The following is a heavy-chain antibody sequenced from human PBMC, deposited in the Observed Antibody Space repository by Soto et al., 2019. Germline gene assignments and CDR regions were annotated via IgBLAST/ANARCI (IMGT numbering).Heavy chain of an antibody. CDR2: IRSKAYGGTT. J-gene: IGHJ4*02. D-gene: IGHD6-19*01. Sequence: PGGSLRLSCTASGFTFGDYAMSWFRQAPGKGLEWVGFIRSKAYGGTTEYAASVKGRFTISRDDSKSIAYLQMNSLKTEDTAVYYCTRDPSLGIAVADYWGQGTLVTVSS. CDR1: GFTFGDYA. V-gene: IGHV3-49*03. CDR3: TRDPSLGIAVADY.